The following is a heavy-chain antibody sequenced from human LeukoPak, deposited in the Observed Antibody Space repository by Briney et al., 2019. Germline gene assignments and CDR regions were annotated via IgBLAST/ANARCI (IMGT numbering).Heavy chain of an antibody. CDR2: IFCSGGT. CDR3: ARHVDY. V-gene: IGHV4-59*08. J-gene: IGHJ4*02. Sequence: SETLSLTCSVSGTSISTNYWSWLRQPPGKGLEWLGCIFCSGGTNYKPSLKSRITISVDTSKNQLSLRLSSVTAADTAVYYCARHVDYWGQGTLVTVSS. CDR1: GTSISTNY.